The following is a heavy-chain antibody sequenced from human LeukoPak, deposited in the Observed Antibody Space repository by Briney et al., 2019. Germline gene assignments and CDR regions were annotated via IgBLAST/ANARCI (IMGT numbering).Heavy chain of an antibody. CDR3: ARDGYTTMPNFDY. Sequence: ASVKVSCKASGGIFSNYEISWVRQAPGQGLEWMGRIIPILGKAIYAPKFQGRVTFTADTSTSTAYMKLRSLGSEDTALYYCARDGYTTMPNFDYWGQGTLVTVSS. V-gene: IGHV1-69*04. CDR1: GGIFSNYE. CDR2: IIPILGKA. J-gene: IGHJ4*02. D-gene: IGHD2-2*01.